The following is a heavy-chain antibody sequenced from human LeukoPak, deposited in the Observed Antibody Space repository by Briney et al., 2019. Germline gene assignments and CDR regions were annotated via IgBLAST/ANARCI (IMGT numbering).Heavy chain of an antibody. CDR1: GFIFSNYA. CDR3: AKDLRAVAGRGPFDY. V-gene: IGHV3-23*01. D-gene: IGHD6-19*01. CDR2: VNGSGDTT. Sequence: PGGSLRLSCAASGFIFSNYAMSWVRQAPGKGPEWVSAVNGSGDTTYYADSVKGRFTISRDNSKNTMYLQMNSLRAEDTAVYYCAKDLRAVAGRGPFDYWGQGTQVTVSS. J-gene: IGHJ4*02.